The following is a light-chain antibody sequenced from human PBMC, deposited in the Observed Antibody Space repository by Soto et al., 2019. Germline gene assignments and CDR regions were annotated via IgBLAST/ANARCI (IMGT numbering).Light chain of an antibody. J-gene: IGKJ4*01. Sequence: EIVLTQSPATLHLSPGERATLSCRASQSISSFLAWYQQKPGQAPRLLIYDASNRATDIPARFSGSGSGTDFTLSISSLEPEDIGVYYCQQRSNWPLTFGGGTKVEIK. V-gene: IGKV3-11*01. CDR1: QSISSF. CDR3: QQRSNWPLT. CDR2: DAS.